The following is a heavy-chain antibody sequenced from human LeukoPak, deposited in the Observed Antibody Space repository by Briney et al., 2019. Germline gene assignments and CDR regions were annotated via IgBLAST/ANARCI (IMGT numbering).Heavy chain of an antibody. J-gene: IGHJ4*02. CDR1: GYTFTGYY. V-gene: IGHV1-2*02. D-gene: IGHD1-26*01. CDR2: INPNSGGT. Sequence: APVKVSCKASGYTFTGYYMHWVRQAPGQGLEWMGWINPNSGGTNYAQNFQGRVTMTRDTSISTAYMELSRLRSDDTAVYYCARPGTLGYSGNYYYFDYWGQGTLVTVSS. CDR3: ARPGTLGYSGNYYYFDY.